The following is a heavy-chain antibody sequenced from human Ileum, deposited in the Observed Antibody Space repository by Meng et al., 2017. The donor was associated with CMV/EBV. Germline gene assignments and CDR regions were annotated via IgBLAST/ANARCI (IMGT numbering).Heavy chain of an antibody. D-gene: IGHD3-22*01. J-gene: IGHJ4*02. CDR3: AHGNYKSSAYYYDY. CDR1: GFSLSTSGVG. V-gene: IGHV2-5*02. Sequence: QNTLKESCPTLVKPTQTLTLTCTFSGFSLSTSGVGVGWIRQPSGKALEWLAVIYWDDDKSCSPSLKSRLTITKDTSKKQVVLTMTNMDPVDTATYYCAHGNYKSSAYYYDYWGQGTLVTVSS. CDR2: IYWDDDK.